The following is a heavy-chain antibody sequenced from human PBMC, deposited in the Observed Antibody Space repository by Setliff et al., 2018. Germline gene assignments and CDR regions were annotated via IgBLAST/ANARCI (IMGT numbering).Heavy chain of an antibody. CDR2: IYTGEDTT. Sequence: GGSLRLSCAASGFTFRSYAMNWVRQAPGKGLEWVSVIYTGEDTTYYADSVKGRFTVSRDNAKNTLFLQMNDLRAEDTAIYYCAKSPVRFGIVIVIPSYFDSWGPGTLGTVSS. J-gene: IGHJ4*02. CDR3: AKSPVRFGIVIVIPSYFDS. V-gene: IGHV3-23*03. CDR1: GFTFRSYA. D-gene: IGHD3-16*02.